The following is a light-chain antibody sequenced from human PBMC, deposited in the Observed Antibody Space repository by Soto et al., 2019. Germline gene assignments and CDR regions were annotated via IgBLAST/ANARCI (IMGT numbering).Light chain of an antibody. Sequence: EMVMTQSPATLSVSPGERATRSCRASQSVSTNLAWYQHKPGQPPRLLFYGASTRATGIPARFSGSASGTEFTLTIGSLQSEDFAVYYCQQYYNWPPMYTFGQGTKLEIK. CDR1: QSVSTN. CDR2: GAS. V-gene: IGKV3-15*01. J-gene: IGKJ2*01. CDR3: QQYYNWPPMYT.